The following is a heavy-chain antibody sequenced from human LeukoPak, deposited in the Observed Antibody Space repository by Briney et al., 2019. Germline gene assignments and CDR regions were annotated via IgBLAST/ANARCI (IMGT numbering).Heavy chain of an antibody. CDR2: IDKHGNGK. V-gene: IGHV3-7*01. J-gene: IGHJ4*02. CDR3: ARDARWGYYDL. Sequence: GGSLRLSCVASGFTFSISWVTWVRQAPGKGLEWVANIDKHGNGKYYVDSVKGRFAISRDYATNSVFLQMNSLRAEDTSVYYCARDARWGYYDLWGQGTPVTVSS. D-gene: IGHD1-26*01. CDR1: GFTFSISW.